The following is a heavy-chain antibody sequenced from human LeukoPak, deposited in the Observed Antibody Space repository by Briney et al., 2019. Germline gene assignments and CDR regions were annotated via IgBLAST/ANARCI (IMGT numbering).Heavy chain of an antibody. CDR1: GFTFSSYG. CDR2: ISYDGSNK. J-gene: IGHJ6*03. Sequence: GRSLRLSCAASGFTFSSYGMHWVRQAPGKGLEWVAVISYDGSNKYYADSVKGRFTISRDNSKNTLYLQMNSLRAEDTAVYYCAKVGSSSTSRYPPYYYYMDVWGKGTTVTVSS. D-gene: IGHD2-2*01. CDR3: AKVGSSSTSRYPPYYYYMDV. V-gene: IGHV3-30*18.